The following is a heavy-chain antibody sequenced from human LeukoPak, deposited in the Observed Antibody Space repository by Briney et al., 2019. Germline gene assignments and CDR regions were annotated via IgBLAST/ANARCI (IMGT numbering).Heavy chain of an antibody. V-gene: IGHV3-20*04. CDR2: IHKSAIT. Sequence: GGSLRLSCTASGFTFGDYAMSWFRQAPGKGLEWVSVIHKSAITYYADTVKGRFTISRDNVKHSLYLQMNSLRAEDTALYYCARGSSGSYSLDAFDIWGQGTMVTVSS. CDR1: GFTFGDYA. J-gene: IGHJ3*02. CDR3: ARGSSGSYSLDAFDI. D-gene: IGHD1-26*01.